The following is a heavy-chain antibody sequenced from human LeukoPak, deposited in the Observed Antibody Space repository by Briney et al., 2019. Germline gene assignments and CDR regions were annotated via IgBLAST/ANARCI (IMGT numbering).Heavy chain of an antibody. CDR3: ARQGVVAAHGGAFDI. CDR1: GGSISSYY. J-gene: IGHJ3*02. V-gene: IGHV4-59*08. CDR2: IYYSGNT. D-gene: IGHD2-15*01. Sequence: SETLSLTCTVSGGSISSYYWSWIRQPPGKGLDWIGYIYYSGNTNYNPSLKSRVTISVDTSKNQFSLKLSSVTAADTAVYYCARQGVVAAHGGAFDIWGQGTMVTVSP.